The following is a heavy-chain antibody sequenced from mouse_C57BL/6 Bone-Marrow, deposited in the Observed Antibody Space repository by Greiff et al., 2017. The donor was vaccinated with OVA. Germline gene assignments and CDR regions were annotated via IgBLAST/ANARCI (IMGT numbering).Heavy chain of an antibody. D-gene: IGHD1-1*01. CDR1: GFTFSDAW. CDR2: IRNKANTHAT. V-gene: IGHV6-6*01. CDR3: TTDYYGSSLAY. Sequence: EVKLMESGGGLVQPGGSMKLSCAASGFTFSDAWMDWVRQSPEKGLEWVAEIRNKANTHATYYAESVKGRFTISRDDSKSSVYLQMNSLRAEDTGIYYCTTDYYGSSLAYWGQGTLVTVSA. J-gene: IGHJ3*01.